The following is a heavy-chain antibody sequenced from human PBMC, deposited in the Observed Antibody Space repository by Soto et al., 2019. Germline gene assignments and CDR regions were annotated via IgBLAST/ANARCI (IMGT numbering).Heavy chain of an antibody. Sequence: SETLSLTCTVSGGSISSYYWSWIRQPPGKGLEWIGYIYYSGSTNYNPSLKSRVTISVDTSKNQFSLKLSSVTAADTAVYYCARVELRYYGMDVWGQGTTVTVSS. CDR1: GGSISSYY. CDR3: ARVELRYYGMDV. V-gene: IGHV4-59*12. CDR2: IYYSGST. D-gene: IGHD1-1*01. J-gene: IGHJ6*02.